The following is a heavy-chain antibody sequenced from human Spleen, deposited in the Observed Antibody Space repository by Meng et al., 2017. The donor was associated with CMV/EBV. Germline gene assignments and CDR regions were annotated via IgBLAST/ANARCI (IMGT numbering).Heavy chain of an antibody. CDR2: ISSSSSYI. CDR3: ARDQALGYCSSTSCYEGGMDV. J-gene: IGHJ6*02. V-gene: IGHV3-21*01. Sequence: GESLKISCAAYGFTFSSYMMNWVRQAPGQGLEWVSSISSSSSYIYYADSVKGRFTISRDNAKNSLYLQMNSLRAEDTAVYYCARDQALGYCSSTSCYEGGMDVWGQGTTVTVSS. CDR1: GFTFSSYM. D-gene: IGHD2-2*01.